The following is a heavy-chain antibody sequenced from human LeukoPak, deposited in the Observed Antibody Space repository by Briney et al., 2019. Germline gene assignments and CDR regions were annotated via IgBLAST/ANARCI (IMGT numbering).Heavy chain of an antibody. D-gene: IGHD3-3*01. J-gene: IGHJ6*03. CDR3: ARASDFWSGYYVPDYYYYYMDV. Sequence: SVKVSCKASGYTFTSYYMHWVRQAPGQGLEWMGGIIPIFGTANYAQKFQGRVTITADESTSTAYMELSSLRSEDTAVYYCARASDFWSGYYVPDYYYYYMDVWGKGTTVTVSS. CDR1: GYTFTSYY. CDR2: IIPIFGTA. V-gene: IGHV1-69*13.